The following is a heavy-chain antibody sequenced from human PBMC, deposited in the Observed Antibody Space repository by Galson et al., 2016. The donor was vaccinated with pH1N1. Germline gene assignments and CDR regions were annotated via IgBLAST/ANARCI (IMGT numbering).Heavy chain of an antibody. D-gene: IGHD4-17*01. J-gene: IGHJ5*02. CDR3: ARGGTVTNPLAT. CDR1: GGSITSYYW. Sequence: ETLSLTCAVSGGSITSYYWWSWVRQAPGKGLEWIGEISHTGKANYNPSLGSRVSMSVDKSDNQISLKLTSVTAADTAVYYCARGGTVTNPLATWGQGTLVTVSS. V-gene: IGHV4-4*02. CDR2: ISHTGKA.